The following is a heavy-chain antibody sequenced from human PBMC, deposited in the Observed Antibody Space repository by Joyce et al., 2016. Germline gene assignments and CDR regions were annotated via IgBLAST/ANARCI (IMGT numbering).Heavy chain of an antibody. CDR3: ARQVVATDDRGDYFDY. D-gene: IGHD2-15*01. V-gene: IGHV1-18*04. CDR2: VSGKNGDT. J-gene: IGHJ4*02. Sequence: QVQLVQSGADVKKPGASVKVSCQTSGYTFTSYAVSWLRQAPGQGLEWMGWVSGKNGDTRYSKKFKGRVIMTTNTSTSMASMELRSLNSDYTGVYYCARQVVATDDRGDYFDYWGQGTLVIVSS. CDR1: GYTFTSYA.